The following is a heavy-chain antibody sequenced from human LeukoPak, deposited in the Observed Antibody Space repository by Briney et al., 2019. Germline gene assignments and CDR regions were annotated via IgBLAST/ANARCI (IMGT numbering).Heavy chain of an antibody. CDR1: GGYISSYY. D-gene: IGHD1-26*01. CDR3: ARGVIVGATIRFVP. V-gene: IGHV4-59*01. J-gene: IGHJ5*02. CDR2: IYYSGST. Sequence: PSETLFPTCTVSGGYISSYYWSWIRQPPRKGLEWIGYIYYSGSTNYNPSLKSRVTISVDTSKNQFSLKLSSVTAADTAVYYCARGVIVGATIRFVPWGQGTVVTVSS.